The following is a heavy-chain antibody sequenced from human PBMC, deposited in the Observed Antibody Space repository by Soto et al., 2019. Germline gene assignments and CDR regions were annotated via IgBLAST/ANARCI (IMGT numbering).Heavy chain of an antibody. D-gene: IGHD3-10*01. V-gene: IGHV4-31*03. J-gene: IGHJ4*02. CDR2: IYYSGST. CDR3: ARGVTMVRGVIHTPYFDY. Sequence: QVQLQESGPGLVKPSQTLSLTCTVSGGSISSGGYYWSWIRQHPGKGLEWIGYIYYSGSTYYNPSLKSRVTISLDTSKNQFSRKLSSVTAADTAVYYCARGVTMVRGVIHTPYFDYWGQGTLVTVSS. CDR1: GGSISSGGYY.